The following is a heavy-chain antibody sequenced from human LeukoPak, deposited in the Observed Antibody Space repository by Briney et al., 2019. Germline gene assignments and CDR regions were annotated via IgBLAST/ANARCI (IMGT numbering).Heavy chain of an antibody. CDR2: ISGYNGNT. CDR1: GYTFTSYD. J-gene: IGHJ4*02. D-gene: IGHD2-2*01. Sequence: ASVKVSCKASGYTFTSYDISWVRQAPGQGLGWMGYISGYNGNTIYAQKVQDRVTMTTDTSTSTAYMELRSLRSDDTAVYYCARWGGTYQTYFDYWGQGTLVTVSS. V-gene: IGHV1-18*01. CDR3: ARWGGTYQTYFDY.